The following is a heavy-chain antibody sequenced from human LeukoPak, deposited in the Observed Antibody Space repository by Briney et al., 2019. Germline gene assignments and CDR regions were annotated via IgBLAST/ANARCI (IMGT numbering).Heavy chain of an antibody. J-gene: IGHJ5*02. CDR2: INLNSGGT. CDR1: GYTFTGYY. CDR3: ARGGDFTDNWFDP. V-gene: IGHV1-2*02. D-gene: IGHD3-10*01. Sequence: ASVKVSCKASGYTFTGYYLHWVRQGPGQGLEWMGWINLNSGGTNYAQKFQGRVTMTRDTSISAAYMELSRLRSDDTAVYYCARGGDFTDNWFDPWGQGTLVIVSS.